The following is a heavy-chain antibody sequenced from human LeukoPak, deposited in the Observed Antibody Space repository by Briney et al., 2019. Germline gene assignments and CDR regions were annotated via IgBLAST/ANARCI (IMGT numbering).Heavy chain of an antibody. J-gene: IGHJ4*02. CDR1: GYTFTGYY. D-gene: IGHD2-2*01. CDR2: INPNSGGT. Sequence: GASVKVSCKASGYTFTGYYMHWVRQAPGQGLEWMGWINPNSGGTNYAQKFQGRVTMTRDTSISTAYMELSRLRSDDTAVYYCARDSFPLDIVVVPAATVDYWGQGTLVTVSS. CDR3: ARDSFPLDIVVVPAATVDY. V-gene: IGHV1-2*02.